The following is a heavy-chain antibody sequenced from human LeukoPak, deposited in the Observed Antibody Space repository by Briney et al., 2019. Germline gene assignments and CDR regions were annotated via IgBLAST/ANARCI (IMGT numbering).Heavy chain of an antibody. CDR3: AKGDGYNSADFFDY. CDR1: GFAFKTYA. J-gene: IGHJ4*02. CDR2: ISGSGAIT. Sequence: GGSFRLSCAASGFAFKTYAMSWVRQAPGKGLEWVSAISGSGAITYYADSVKGRCTVSRDNSENTLYVQMNSLRAEDTAVYYCAKGDGYNSADFFDYWGQGTLVTVSS. V-gene: IGHV3-23*01. D-gene: IGHD5-24*01.